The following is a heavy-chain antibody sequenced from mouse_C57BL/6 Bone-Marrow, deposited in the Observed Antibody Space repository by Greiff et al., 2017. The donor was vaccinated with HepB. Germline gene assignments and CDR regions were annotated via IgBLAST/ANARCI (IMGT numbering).Heavy chain of an antibody. Sequence: VQLQQSGPELVKPGASVKIPCKASGYTFTDYNMDWVKQRPGQGLEWIGDIYPGSGSTNYNEKFKSKATLTVDTSSSTAYMQLSSLTSEDSAVYYCARYGGSSYGNYWGQGTTLTVSS. CDR1: GYTFTDYN. V-gene: IGHV1-83*01. J-gene: IGHJ2*01. CDR2: IYPGSGST. CDR3: ARYGGSSYGNY. D-gene: IGHD1-1*01.